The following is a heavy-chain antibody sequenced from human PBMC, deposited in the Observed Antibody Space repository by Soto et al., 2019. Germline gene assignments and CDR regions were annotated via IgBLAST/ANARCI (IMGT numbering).Heavy chain of an antibody. D-gene: IGHD3-9*01. CDR1: GFTFSSYS. CDR2: ISSSSSYI. Sequence: EVQLVESGGGLVKPGGSLRLSCAASGFTFSSYSMNWVRQAPGKGLEWVSSISSSSSYIYYADSVKGRFTISRDNAKNSLYLQMNSLRAEDTAVYYCARVGGGEAEYDILTGYYSPLDYWGQGTLVTVSS. CDR3: ARVGGGEAEYDILTGYYSPLDY. J-gene: IGHJ4*02. V-gene: IGHV3-21*01.